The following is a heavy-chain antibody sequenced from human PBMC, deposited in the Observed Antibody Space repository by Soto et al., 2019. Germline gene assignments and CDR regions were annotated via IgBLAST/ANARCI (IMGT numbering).Heavy chain of an antibody. J-gene: IGHJ3*02. D-gene: IGHD2-21*02. CDR2: ISWNSATK. CDR3: AKDKYGGNSVLTAFDI. CDR1: GFTFDDFA. Sequence: DVQLVESGGGLVQPGRSLRLSCAASGFTFDDFAIHWVRQVPGKGLEWVKGISWNSATKGYADSVQGRFTISSDNAKNSLYLQMNSLRAEDTALYYCAKDKYGGNSVLTAFDIWAQGTMVTVSS. V-gene: IGHV3-9*01.